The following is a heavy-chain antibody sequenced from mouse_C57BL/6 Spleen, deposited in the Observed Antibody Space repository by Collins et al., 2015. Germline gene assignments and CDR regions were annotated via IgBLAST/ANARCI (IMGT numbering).Heavy chain of an antibody. V-gene: IGHV5-6-5*01. CDR3: ASLDGYYDAY. CDR2: ISSGGST. J-gene: IGHJ3*01. CDR1: GFTFSSYA. D-gene: IGHD2-3*01. Sequence: EVKLVESGGGLVKPGGSLKLSCAASGFTFSSYAMSWVRQTPGKRLEWVASISSGGSTYYPDSVKGRFTISRDNARNILYLQMSSLRSEDTAMYYCASLDGYYDAYWGQGTLVTVSA.